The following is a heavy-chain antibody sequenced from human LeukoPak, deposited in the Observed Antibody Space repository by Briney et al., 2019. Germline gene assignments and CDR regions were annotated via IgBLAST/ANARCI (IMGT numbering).Heavy chain of an antibody. Sequence: SETLSLTCTVSGDSINSYYWSWIRQPPGKGLEWLGYIYYRGSANYNPSLKSRVTISIDTSKNQFSLKLTSVTAADTAVYYCARRIWADWYFDLWGRGTLVTVSS. CDR1: GDSINSYY. CDR3: ARRIWADWYFDL. CDR2: IYYRGSA. D-gene: IGHD6-19*01. V-gene: IGHV4-59*08. J-gene: IGHJ2*01.